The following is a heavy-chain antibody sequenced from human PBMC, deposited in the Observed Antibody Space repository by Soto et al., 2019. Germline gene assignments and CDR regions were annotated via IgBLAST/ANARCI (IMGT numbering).Heavy chain of an antibody. CDR1: GGSFSGYY. D-gene: IGHD2-2*01. CDR3: ASLPYYCSSPSCYAKVY. J-gene: IGHJ4*02. Sequence: PSETLSLTCAVYGGSFSGYYWTWIRQPPGTGLEWIGEINHSGSTNYNPSLKSRVTISVDTSKNQFSLKLTSVTAADTAVYYCASLPYYCSSPSCYAKVYWGQGTLVTVSS. V-gene: IGHV4-34*01. CDR2: INHSGST.